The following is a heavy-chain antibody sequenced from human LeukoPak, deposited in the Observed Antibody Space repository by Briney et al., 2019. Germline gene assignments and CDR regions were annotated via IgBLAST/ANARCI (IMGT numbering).Heavy chain of an antibody. V-gene: IGHV1-69*05. CDR2: IIPIFGTA. Sequence: GASVKVSCKASGYTFTSYGISWVRQAPGQGLEWMGRIIPIFGTANYAQKFQGRVTITTDESTSTAYMELSSLRSEDTAVYYCARAAVEMATMGTWGQGTLVTVSS. J-gene: IGHJ5*02. CDR1: GYTFTSYG. CDR3: ARAAVEMATMGT. D-gene: IGHD5-24*01.